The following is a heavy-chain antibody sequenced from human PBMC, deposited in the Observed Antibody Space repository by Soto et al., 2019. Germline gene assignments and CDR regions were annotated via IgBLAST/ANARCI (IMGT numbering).Heavy chain of an antibody. CDR1: GFTFSSYG. Sequence: GGSLRLSCAASGFTFSSYGMHWVRQAPGKGLEWVAVISYDGSNKYYADSVKGRFTISRDNSKNTLYLQMNSLRAEDTAVYYCAKEYNEDYDYVWGSYRLPLYYYYYGMDVWGQGTTVTVSS. D-gene: IGHD3-16*02. CDR2: ISYDGSNK. CDR3: AKEYNEDYDYVWGSYRLPLYYYYYGMDV. J-gene: IGHJ6*02. V-gene: IGHV3-30*18.